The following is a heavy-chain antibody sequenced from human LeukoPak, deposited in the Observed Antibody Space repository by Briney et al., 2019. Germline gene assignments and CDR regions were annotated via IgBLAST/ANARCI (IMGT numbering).Heavy chain of an antibody. CDR3: ARVGYYYYYMDV. CDR1: GFTFSSYE. CDR2: ISSSSTTI. V-gene: IGHV3-48*03. Sequence: PGGSLRLSCAASGFTFSSYEMNWVRQAPGKGLEWVSYISSSSTTIHYADSVKGRFTISRDNAKNTLYLQMNSLRAEDTAVYYCARVGYYYYYMDVWGKGTTVTVSS. J-gene: IGHJ6*03. D-gene: IGHD1-26*01.